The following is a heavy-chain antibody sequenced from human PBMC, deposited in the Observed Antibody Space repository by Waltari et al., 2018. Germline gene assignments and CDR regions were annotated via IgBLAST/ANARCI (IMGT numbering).Heavy chain of an antibody. D-gene: IGHD1-26*01. Sequence: EVQLVESGGGLVQPGGFLTLSCTDLGFTFSSSEMNWVRQAPGKGLEWISYIRDSGSAIYYADSVKGRFTISRDDAKKSLYLQMNSLRDDDTGVYYCAKIAVTGSHYWYFDLWGRGTLVTVSS. CDR3: AKIAVTGSHYWYFDL. V-gene: IGHV3-48*03. CDR2: IRDSGSAI. J-gene: IGHJ2*01. CDR1: GFTFSSSE.